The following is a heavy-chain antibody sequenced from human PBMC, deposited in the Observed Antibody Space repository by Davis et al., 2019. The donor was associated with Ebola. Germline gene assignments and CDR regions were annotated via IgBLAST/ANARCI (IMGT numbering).Heavy chain of an antibody. D-gene: IGHD6-19*01. J-gene: IGHJ5*01. V-gene: IGHV3-64*04. CDR2: ISSDGGST. CDR1: GFTLSRYA. CDR3: AKGSLYQIAVAIDS. Sequence: PGGSLRLSCVGSGFTLSRYAMYWVRQAPGKGLEYVSAISSDGGSTYYADSVTGRCTISRDNSKNTVFLQLNGLRAEDTAVYYCAKGSLYQIAVAIDSWGLGTLVTVSS.